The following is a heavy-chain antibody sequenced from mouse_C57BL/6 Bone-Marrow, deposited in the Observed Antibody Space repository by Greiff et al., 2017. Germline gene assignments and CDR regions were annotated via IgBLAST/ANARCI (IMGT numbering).Heavy chain of an antibody. CDR3: ARSLLRYYVDV. V-gene: IGHV1-82*01. CDR2: IYPGDGDT. J-gene: IGHJ1*03. D-gene: IGHD1-1*01. CDR1: GYAFSSSW. Sequence: QVQLQQSGPELVKPGASVKISCKASGYAFSSSWMNWVKQRPGKGLEWIGRIYPGDGDTNYNGKFKGKATLTADKSSSTAYMQLSSLTSEDSAVYFCARSLLRYYVDVWGTGTTVTVSS.